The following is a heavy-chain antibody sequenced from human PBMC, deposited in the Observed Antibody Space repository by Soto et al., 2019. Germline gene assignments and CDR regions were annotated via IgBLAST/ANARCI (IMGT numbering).Heavy chain of an antibody. Sequence: GASVKVSCKASVYTFTNYGISWVRQAPGQGLEWMGWISAYNGNTNYAQKLQGRVTVTTDTSTSTAYMELNSLKTEETAVYYCTTDPTTIFGVVIVDDQYYFEYWGQGTLVTVSS. CDR2: ISAYNGNT. V-gene: IGHV1-18*01. CDR1: VYTFTNYG. J-gene: IGHJ4*02. D-gene: IGHD3-3*01. CDR3: TTDPTTIFGVVIVDDQYYFEY.